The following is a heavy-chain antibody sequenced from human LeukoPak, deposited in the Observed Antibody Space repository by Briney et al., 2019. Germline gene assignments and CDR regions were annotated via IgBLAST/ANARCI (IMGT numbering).Heavy chain of an antibody. J-gene: IGHJ4*02. CDR2: INPKNGAT. D-gene: IGHD6-13*01. CDR1: GFNFSGHY. CDR3: ARESADAETNAFDN. V-gene: IGHV1-2*02. Sequence: GASVKVSCTATGFNFSGHYMHWVRQAPGQGLAWMGWINPKNGATNYARKYQGRVTVTRDMSMNTFSLDLRSLRFDDAAVYYCARESADAETNAFDNWGQGTLVTVSS.